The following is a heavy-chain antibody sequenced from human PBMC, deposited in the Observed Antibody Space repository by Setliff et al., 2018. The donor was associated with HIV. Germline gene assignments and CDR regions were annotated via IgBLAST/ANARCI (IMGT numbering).Heavy chain of an antibody. D-gene: IGHD6-19*01. V-gene: IGHV4-31*03. Sequence: PSETLSLTCSVSRGSISSGGYYWSWIRQHPGKGLEWIGYIYYSGSTYYNPSLKSRVTISKDTSKTRLSLKMTSVTAADTAVYYCASQGRSGWLWGGFVSWGQGTLVTVSS. CDR1: RGSISSGGYY. J-gene: IGHJ4*02. CDR2: IYYSGST. CDR3: ASQGRSGWLWGGFVS.